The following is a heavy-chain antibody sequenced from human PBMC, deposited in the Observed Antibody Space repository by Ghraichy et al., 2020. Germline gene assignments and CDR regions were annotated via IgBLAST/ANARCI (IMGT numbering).Heavy chain of an antibody. Sequence: ASVKVSCKASGYTFTGYYMHWVRQAPGQGLEWMGWINPNSGGTNYAQKFQGRVTMTRDTSISTAYMELSRLRSDDTAVYYCARVSDHDYGDYGGRPFDYWGQGTLVTVSS. V-gene: IGHV1-2*02. D-gene: IGHD4-17*01. J-gene: IGHJ4*02. CDR2: INPNSGGT. CDR1: GYTFTGYY. CDR3: ARVSDHDYGDYGGRPFDY.